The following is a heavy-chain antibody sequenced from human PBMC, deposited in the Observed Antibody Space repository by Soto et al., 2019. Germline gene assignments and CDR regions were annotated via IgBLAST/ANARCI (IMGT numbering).Heavy chain of an antibody. CDR2: LQTDGSHP. J-gene: IGHJ4*02. Sequence: YWMHWVRQAPGEGLMWVSRLQTDGSHPDYAASVKGRFTISRDNAKNTLYLQMNNLRVEDPAVYYCGRGGDPDYWGQGTLVTVSS. V-gene: IGHV3-74*01. CDR1: YW. CDR3: GRGGDPDY. D-gene: IGHD2-21*02.